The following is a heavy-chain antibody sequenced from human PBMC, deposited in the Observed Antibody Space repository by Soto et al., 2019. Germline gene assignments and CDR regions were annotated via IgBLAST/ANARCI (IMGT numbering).Heavy chain of an antibody. V-gene: IGHV1-18*01. J-gene: IGHJ4*02. CDR3: ARGDMVLDS. Sequence: QVQLVQSGGEVKKPGASVKVSCKSSGYNFLKYGVTWVRQAPGQGLEWMGGISTYTGNTNYTQKFQGRVTMTTDISTSISYMELRSLRSDDTAVYYCARGDMVLDSWGQGTLVSVSS. D-gene: IGHD3-10*01. CDR1: GYNFLKYG. CDR2: ISTYTGNT.